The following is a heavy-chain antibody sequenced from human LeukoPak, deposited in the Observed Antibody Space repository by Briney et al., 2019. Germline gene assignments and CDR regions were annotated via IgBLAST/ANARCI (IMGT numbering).Heavy chain of an antibody. CDR2: INAGNGNT. CDR3: ARDTAHRIAFDY. V-gene: IGHV1-3*01. J-gene: IGHJ4*02. D-gene: IGHD6-13*01. CDR1: GYTFTSYA. Sequence: ASVKVSCKASGYTFTSYAMHWVRQAPGQRLEWMGWINAGNGNTKYSQKFQGRVTITRDTSASTAYMELSSLRSEDTAVYYCARDTAHRIAFDYWGQGTLVTVSS.